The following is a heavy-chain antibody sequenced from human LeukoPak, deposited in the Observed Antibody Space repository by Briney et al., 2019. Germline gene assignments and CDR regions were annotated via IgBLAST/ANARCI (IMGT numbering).Heavy chain of an antibody. CDR2: IIPIFGTA. CDR3: ARHPSPQLHHFDY. Sequence: GASVKVSCKASGGTFSSYAISWVRQAPGQGLEWMGGIIPIFGTANYAQKFQGRVTITADESTSTAYMELSSLRSEDTAVYYCARHPSPQLHHFDYWGQGTLVTVSS. CDR1: GGTFSSYA. D-gene: IGHD2-2*01. V-gene: IGHV1-69*13. J-gene: IGHJ4*02.